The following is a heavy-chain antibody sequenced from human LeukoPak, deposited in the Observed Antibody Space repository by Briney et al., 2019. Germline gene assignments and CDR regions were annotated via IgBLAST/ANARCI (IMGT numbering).Heavy chain of an antibody. CDR3: ARQRIHWVF. D-gene: IGHD2/OR15-2a*01. J-gene: IGHJ4*02. CDR1: GGSISSSSYY. V-gene: IGHV4-39*01. Sequence: SETLSLTCTVSGGSISSSSYYWGWVRQPPWKGLEWIGSIYYSGSTYYNPSLKSRVTISVDTSKNQFSLKLSSVTAADTAVYYCARQRIHWVFWGQGTLVTVSS. CDR2: IYYSGST.